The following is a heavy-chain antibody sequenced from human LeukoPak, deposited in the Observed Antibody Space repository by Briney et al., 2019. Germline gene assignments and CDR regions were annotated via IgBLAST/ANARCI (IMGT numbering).Heavy chain of an antibody. CDR3: AREPLAYCGFGGYVLGY. V-gene: IGHV1-2*02. J-gene: IGHJ4*02. CDR2: INPYNGDT. Sequence: ASVKVSCKASGYRFTSLYVRWVRQAPGQGLEWMGWINPYNGDTHYAQKFVGRVTMTRDTSITTAYMELSGLTSDDTAVYYCAREPLAYCGFGGYVLGYWGQGTLVTVSS. D-gene: IGHD2-21*01. CDR1: GYRFTSLY.